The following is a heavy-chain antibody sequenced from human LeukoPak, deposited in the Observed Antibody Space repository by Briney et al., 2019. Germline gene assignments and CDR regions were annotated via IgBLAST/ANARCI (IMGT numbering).Heavy chain of an antibody. Sequence: PGGSLRLSCAASGFTVSSNYMSWVRQAPGKGLEWVSVIYSGGSTYYADSVKGRFTISRDNSKNTLYLQMNSLRAEDTAVYYCAKGKYYDILTGPLLDYWGQGTLVTVSS. CDR3: AKGKYYDILTGPLLDY. J-gene: IGHJ4*02. D-gene: IGHD3-9*01. V-gene: IGHV3-53*01. CDR2: IYSGGST. CDR1: GFTVSSNY.